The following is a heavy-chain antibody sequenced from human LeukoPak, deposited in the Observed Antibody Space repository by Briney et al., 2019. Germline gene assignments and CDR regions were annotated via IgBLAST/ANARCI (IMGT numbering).Heavy chain of an antibody. CDR3: ARDYAAVAGYYFDY. V-gene: IGHV4-4*07. Sequence: KPSETLSLTCTVSGGSISSYYWSWIRQPAGKGLEWIGRIYTSGSTNYNPSLKSRVTMSVDTSKNQFSLKLSSVTAADTAVYYCARDYAAVAGYYFDYWGQGTLVTVSS. CDR1: GGSISSYY. D-gene: IGHD6-19*01. J-gene: IGHJ4*02. CDR2: IYTSGST.